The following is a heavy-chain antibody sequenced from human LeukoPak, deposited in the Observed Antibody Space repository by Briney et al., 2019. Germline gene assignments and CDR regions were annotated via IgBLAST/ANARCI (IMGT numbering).Heavy chain of an antibody. CDR1: GFTFSSYA. V-gene: IGHV3-30-3*02. Sequence: GGSLRLSCTASGFTFSSYAMSWVRQAPGKGLEWVAVISYDGSNKYYADSVKGRFTISRDNSKNTLYLQMNSLRAEDTAVYYCAKKRYFDYWGQGTLVTVSS. CDR3: AKKRYFDY. CDR2: ISYDGSNK. J-gene: IGHJ4*02.